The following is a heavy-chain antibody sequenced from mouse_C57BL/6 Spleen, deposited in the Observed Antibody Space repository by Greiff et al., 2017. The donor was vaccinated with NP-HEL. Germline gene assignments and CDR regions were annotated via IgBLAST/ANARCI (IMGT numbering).Heavy chain of an antibody. D-gene: IGHD2-4*01. CDR1: GYSITSGYY. V-gene: IGHV3-6*01. Sequence: EVQLQESGPGLVKPSQSLSLTCSVTGYSITSGYYWNWIRQFPGNKLEWMGYISYDGSNNYNPSLKKRISITRDTSKNQVCLKLNSVTTEDTATYYCAREGYDYDVGYAMDYWGQGTSVTVSS. J-gene: IGHJ4*01. CDR3: AREGYDYDVGYAMDY. CDR2: ISYDGSN.